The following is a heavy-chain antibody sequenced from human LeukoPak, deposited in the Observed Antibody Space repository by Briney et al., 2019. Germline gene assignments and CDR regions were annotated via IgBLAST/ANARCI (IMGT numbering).Heavy chain of an antibody. V-gene: IGHV3-7*05. CDR1: GFTFSNYW. CDR2: IKQDGSEK. D-gene: IGHD2-2*02. J-gene: IGHJ4*02. Sequence: EAGGSLRLSCAASGFTFSNYWMGWVRQAPGKGLERVANIKQDGSEKYYVDSVKGRFTISRDNAKKSLYLQMNSLRAEDTAVYYCVRDPEGIEGAYPDRWGQGTLVTVSS. CDR3: VRDPEGIEGAYPDR.